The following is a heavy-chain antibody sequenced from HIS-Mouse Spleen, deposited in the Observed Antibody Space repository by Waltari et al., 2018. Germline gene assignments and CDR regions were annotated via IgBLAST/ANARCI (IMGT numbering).Heavy chain of an antibody. Sequence: QFTLRESGPALVKPTQTLTLTCTFSGLSLSTSGMCVSWILQPPGKALEWLALIDWDDDKYYSTSLKTRLTISKDTSKNQVVLTMTNMDPVDTATYYCARIAEGYSSGWYAFDYWGQGTLVTVSS. CDR2: IDWDDDK. CDR1: GLSLSTSGMC. J-gene: IGHJ4*02. D-gene: IGHD6-19*01. V-gene: IGHV2-70*01. CDR3: ARIAEGYSSGWYAFDY.